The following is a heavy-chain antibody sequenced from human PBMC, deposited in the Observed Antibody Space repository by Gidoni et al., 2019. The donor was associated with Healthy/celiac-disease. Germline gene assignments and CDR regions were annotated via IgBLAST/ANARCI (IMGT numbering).Heavy chain of an antibody. V-gene: IGHV4-59*01. CDR2: IYYSGST. J-gene: IGHJ4*02. CDR3: ARVAVAGGEGYYFDY. Sequence: SSSYYWSWIRQPPGKGLEWIGYIYYSGSTNYNPSLKSRVTISGETSKNQFSLKLSSVTAADTAVYYCARVAVAGGEGYYFDYWGQGTLVTVSS. CDR1: SSSYY. D-gene: IGHD6-19*01.